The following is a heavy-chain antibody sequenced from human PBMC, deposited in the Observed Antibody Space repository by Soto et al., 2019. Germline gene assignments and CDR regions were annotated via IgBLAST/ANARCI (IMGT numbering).Heavy chain of an antibody. V-gene: IGHV2-5*02. J-gene: IGHJ1*01. CDR3: AHSRHIVGVWSRYFQH. CDR2: IYWDDDK. CDR1: GFSLSTSGVG. D-gene: IGHD2-21*01. Sequence: QITLKESGPTLVKPTQPLTLTCTFSGFSLSTSGVGVGWIRQPPGKALEWLALIYWDDDKRYSPSLKSRLTITKDTSKNQVVLTMTNMDPVDTATYYCAHSRHIVGVWSRYFQHWGQGTLVTVSS.